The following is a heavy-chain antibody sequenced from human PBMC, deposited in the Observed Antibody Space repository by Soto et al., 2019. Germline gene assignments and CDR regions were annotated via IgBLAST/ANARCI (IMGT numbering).Heavy chain of an antibody. V-gene: IGHV3-23*01. D-gene: IGHD6-13*01. CDR3: AKVPWIAAAVDLDWFDP. CDR2: ISGSGGST. J-gene: IGHJ5*02. CDR1: GFTFSSYA. Sequence: GGSLRLSCAASGFTFSSYAMSWVRQAPGKGLEWVSAISGSGGSTYYADSVKGRFTISRDNSKNTLYLQMNSLRAEDTAVYYCAKVPWIAAAVDLDWFDPWGQGTLVTVSS.